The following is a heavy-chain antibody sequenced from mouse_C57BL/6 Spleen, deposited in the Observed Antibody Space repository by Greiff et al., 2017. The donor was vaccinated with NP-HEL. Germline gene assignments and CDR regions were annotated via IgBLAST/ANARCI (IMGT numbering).Heavy chain of an antibody. V-gene: IGHV1-69*01. J-gene: IGHJ3*01. CDR1: GYTFTSYW. Sequence: QVQLKQPGAELVMPGASVKLSCKASGYTFTSYWMHWVKQRPGQGLEWIGEIDPSDSYTNYNQKFKGKSTLTVDKSSSTAYMQLSSLTSEDSAVYYCAGYQFAYWGQGTLVTVSA. CDR3: AGYQFAY. D-gene: IGHD2-14*01. CDR2: IDPSDSYT.